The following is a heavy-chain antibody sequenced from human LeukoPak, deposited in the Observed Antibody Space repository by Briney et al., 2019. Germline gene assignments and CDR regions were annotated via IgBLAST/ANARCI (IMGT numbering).Heavy chain of an antibody. CDR1: GYTFTTYA. Sequence: ASVKVSCKASGYTFTTYAMHWVRQAPGQRLEWMGWINAGNGNTKYSQKFQARVTITRDTSASTAYMELSSLRSEDTAVYYCARDPIGSRWPYYFDYWGQGTLVTVSS. D-gene: IGHD6-13*01. V-gene: IGHV1-3*01. CDR2: INAGNGNT. J-gene: IGHJ4*02. CDR3: ARDPIGSRWPYYFDY.